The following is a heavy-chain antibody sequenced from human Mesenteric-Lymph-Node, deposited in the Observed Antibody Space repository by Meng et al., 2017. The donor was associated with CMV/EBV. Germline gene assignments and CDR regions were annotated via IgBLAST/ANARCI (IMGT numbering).Heavy chain of an antibody. D-gene: IGHD3-3*01. CDR3: ARGPRPLPDFWSGYYPLFDY. V-gene: IGHV1-18*01. CDR2: ISPYNGDT. Sequence: TNYAISGVRQAPGQGLEWMGWISPYNGDTNYAQKLQGRVTMTTDTSTSTAYMELRSLRSDDTAVYYCARGPRPLPDFWSGYYPLFDYWGQGTLVTVSS. CDR1: TNYA. J-gene: IGHJ4*02.